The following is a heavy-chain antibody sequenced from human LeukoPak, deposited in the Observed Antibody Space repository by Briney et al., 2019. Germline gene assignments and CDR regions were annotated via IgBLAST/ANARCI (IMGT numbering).Heavy chain of an antibody. CDR1: GYSISSGYY. CDR3: ASYGGSYSRPLWGAFDI. D-gene: IGHD1-26*01. J-gene: IGHJ3*02. Sequence: SETLSLTCTVSGYSISSGYYWGWIRQPPGKGLEWIGSIYHSGSTYYNPSLKSRVTIPVDTSKNQFSLKLSSVTAADTAVYYCASYGGSYSRPLWGAFDIWGQGTMVTVSS. V-gene: IGHV4-38-2*02. CDR2: IYHSGST.